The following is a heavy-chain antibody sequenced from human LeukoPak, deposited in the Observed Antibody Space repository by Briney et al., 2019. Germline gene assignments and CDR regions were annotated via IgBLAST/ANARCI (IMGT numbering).Heavy chain of an antibody. CDR3: ARVRNYYDSSGYYSDY. CDR2: IKQDGSEK. CDR1: GFTFSSYW. V-gene: IGHV3-7*01. D-gene: IGHD3-22*01. J-gene: IGHJ4*02. Sequence: GSLRLSCAASGFTFSSYWMSWVRQAPGKGLEWVANIKQDGSEKYYVDSVKGRFTISRDNAKNSLYLQMNSLRAEDTAVYYCARVRNYYDSSGYYSDYWGQGTLVTVSS.